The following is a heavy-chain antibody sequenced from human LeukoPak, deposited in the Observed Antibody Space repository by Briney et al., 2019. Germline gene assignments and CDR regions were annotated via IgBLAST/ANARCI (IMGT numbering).Heavy chain of an antibody. Sequence: ASVKVSCTASGYTFTSYGISWVRQAPGQGLEWMGWISAYNGNTNYAQKLQGRVTMTTDTSTSTAYMELRSLRSDDTAVYYCARDPGGRQWLVPVDYYYMDVWGKGTTVTVSS. V-gene: IGHV1-18*01. D-gene: IGHD6-19*01. CDR3: ARDPGGRQWLVPVDYYYMDV. CDR1: GYTFTSYG. CDR2: ISAYNGNT. J-gene: IGHJ6*03.